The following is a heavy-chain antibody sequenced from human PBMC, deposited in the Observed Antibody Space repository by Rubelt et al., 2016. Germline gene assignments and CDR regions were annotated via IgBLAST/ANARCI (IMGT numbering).Heavy chain of an antibody. CDR2: IYYSGST. CDR3: ARQRAYYFDY. J-gene: IGHJ4*02. Sequence: QLQLQESGPGLVKPSETLSLTCTVSGGSISNSYFYWGWIRQPPGKGLEWIGSIYYSGSTYYNPSLKSRVSISVDTSRNHFSLTLGSVTAADTAVDFCARQRAYYFDYWGQGAQVTVSS. CDR1: GGSISNSYFY. V-gene: IGHV4-39*01.